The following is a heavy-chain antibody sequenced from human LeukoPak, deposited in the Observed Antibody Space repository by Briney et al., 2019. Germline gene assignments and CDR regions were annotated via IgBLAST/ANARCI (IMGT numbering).Heavy chain of an antibody. CDR3: ARDYKYAFDN. J-gene: IGHJ4*02. Sequence: TGGSLRLSCAASGFTFSDYSMNWVRQAPGKGLEWISYIGIDSGNTNYADSVKGRFTISGDKAKNSLYLQMNSLRVEDTAVYYCARDYKYAFDNWGQATLVTVSS. CDR2: IGIDSGNT. CDR1: GFTFSDYS. D-gene: IGHD5-24*01. V-gene: IGHV3-48*01.